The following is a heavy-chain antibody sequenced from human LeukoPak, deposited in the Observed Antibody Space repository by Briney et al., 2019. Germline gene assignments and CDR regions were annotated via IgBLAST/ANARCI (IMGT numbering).Heavy chain of an antibody. CDR2: VSKDGNTK. J-gene: IGHJ3*02. V-gene: IGHV3-30*04. CDR1: GFTFSTYA. CDR3: ARGIQPPKYYGSGSDTFDI. Sequence: AGTSLRLSCVASGFTFSTYAIRWVRQAPGKGLEWVAVVSKDGNTKYYADSVKGRFTISRDDSKNTVYLQMNSLRTEDTSVYYCARGIQPPKYYGSGSDTFDIWGQGTMVTVSS. D-gene: IGHD3-10*01.